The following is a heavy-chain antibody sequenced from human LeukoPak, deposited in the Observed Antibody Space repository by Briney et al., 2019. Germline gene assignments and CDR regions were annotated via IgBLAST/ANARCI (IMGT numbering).Heavy chain of an antibody. J-gene: IGHJ6*02. V-gene: IGHV3-33*01. CDR2: IWYDGSNK. CDR1: GFTFSSYS. D-gene: IGHD6-6*01. CDR3: ARVGTSSSHYSSHSGMAV. Sequence: PGGSLRLSCAASGFTFSSYSMHWVRQAPGKGLEWVAVIWYDGSNKCYADSVKGRFTISRDNSKNTLYLQMNSLRAEDTALYYCARVGTSSSHYSSHSGMAVWGHGTTVTVSS.